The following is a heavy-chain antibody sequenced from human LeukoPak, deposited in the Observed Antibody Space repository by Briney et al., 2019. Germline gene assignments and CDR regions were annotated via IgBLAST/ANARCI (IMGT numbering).Heavy chain of an antibody. Sequence: PGGSLRLSCAPSGFTFSSYAMNWVRQAPGKGLEWVSVISGSGATAYYADSVRGRFTISRDNSKKTLYLQMNSLRGEDTAVYYCAKGGRYDSSGYPDSWGQGTLVTVSS. CDR1: GFTFSSYA. D-gene: IGHD3-22*01. CDR3: AKGGRYDSSGYPDS. CDR2: ISGSGATA. V-gene: IGHV3-23*01. J-gene: IGHJ4*02.